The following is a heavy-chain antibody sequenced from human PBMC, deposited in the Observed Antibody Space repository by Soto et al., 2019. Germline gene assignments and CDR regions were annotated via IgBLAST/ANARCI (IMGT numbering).Heavy chain of an antibody. CDR2: ISGSGGST. V-gene: IGHV3-23*01. D-gene: IGHD3-22*01. CDR3: AKESITMIVVVTSFDY. CDR1: GFTFSSYA. Sequence: VGSLRLSCAASGFTFSSYAMSWVRQAPGKGLEWVSAISGSGGSTYYADSVKGRFTISRDNSKNTLYLQMNSLRAEDTAVYYCAKESITMIVVVTSFDYWGQGTLVTVSS. J-gene: IGHJ4*02.